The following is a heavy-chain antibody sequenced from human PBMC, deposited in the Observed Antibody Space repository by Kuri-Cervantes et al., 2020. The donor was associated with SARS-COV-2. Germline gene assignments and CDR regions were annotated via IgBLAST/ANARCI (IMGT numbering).Heavy chain of an antibody. CDR3: ARRKAGAVWSGSAPYYFDD. J-gene: IGHJ4*02. CDR2: INAGDGHT. V-gene: IGHV1-3*01. D-gene: IGHD3-10*01. Sequence: ASVKVSCKASGYTFTSYAMNWVRQAPGQRLEWMGWINAGDGHTQYSQKFQDRVTISRDTSAITAYMELRSLISDDTAVYYCARRKAGAVWSGSAPYYFDDWGQGTLVTVSS. CDR1: GYTFTSYA.